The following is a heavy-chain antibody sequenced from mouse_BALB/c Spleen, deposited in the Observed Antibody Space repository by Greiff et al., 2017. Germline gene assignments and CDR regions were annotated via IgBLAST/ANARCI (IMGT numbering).Heavy chain of an antibody. J-gene: IGHJ2*01. CDR1: GFTFSSYG. D-gene: IGHD2-4*01. Sequence: DVKLVESGGDLVKPGGSLKLSCAASGFTFSSYGMSWVRQTPDKRLEWVATISSGGSYTYYPDSVKGRFTISRDNAKNTLYLQMSSLKSEDTAMYYCARHGYDYDEGYFDYWGQGTTLTVSS. V-gene: IGHV5-6*02. CDR2: ISSGGSYT. CDR3: ARHGYDYDEGYFDY.